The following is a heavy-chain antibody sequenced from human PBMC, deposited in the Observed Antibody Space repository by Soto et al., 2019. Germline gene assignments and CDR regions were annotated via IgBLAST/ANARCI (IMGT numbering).Heavy chain of an antibody. V-gene: IGHV4-39*07. CDR3: ARVSSGYLHPHYYYYMDV. J-gene: IGHJ6*03. Sequence: SETLSLTCTVSGGSISSSSYYWGWIRQPPGKGLEWIGCIYYSGSTNYNPSLKSRVTISVDTSKNQFSLKLSSVTAADTAVYYCARVSSGYLHPHYYYYMDVWGKGTTVTVSS. CDR2: IYYSGST. CDR1: GGSISSSSYY. D-gene: IGHD5-12*01.